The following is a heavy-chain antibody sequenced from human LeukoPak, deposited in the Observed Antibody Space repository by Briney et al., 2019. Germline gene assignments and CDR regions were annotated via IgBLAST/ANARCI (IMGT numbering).Heavy chain of an antibody. V-gene: IGHV3-23*01. Sequence: PGGSLRLSCAASGFTVSSNYMSWVRQAPGKGLEWVSAISGSGGSTYYADSVKGRFTISRDNSKNTLYLQMNSLRAEDTAVYYCAKVDNDYGGNPMYYFDYWGQGTLVTVSS. CDR1: GFTVSSNY. CDR3: AKVDNDYGGNPMYYFDY. J-gene: IGHJ4*02. CDR2: ISGSGGST. D-gene: IGHD4-23*01.